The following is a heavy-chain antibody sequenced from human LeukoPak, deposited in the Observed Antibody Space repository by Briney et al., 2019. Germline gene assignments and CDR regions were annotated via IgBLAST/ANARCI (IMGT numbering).Heavy chain of an antibody. J-gene: IGHJ5*02. V-gene: IGHV3-21*01. CDR3: ARVLKNFYDAKWFDP. Sequence: GGSLRLSCAASGFTFSSYSMNWVRQAPGKGLEWVSSISSSTTYIYYADSVKGRFTISRDNAKNSLYLQMNSLRAEDTAVYYCARVLKNFYDAKWFDPWGQGTLVTVSS. CDR1: GFTFSSYS. D-gene: IGHD2/OR15-2a*01. CDR2: ISSSTTYI.